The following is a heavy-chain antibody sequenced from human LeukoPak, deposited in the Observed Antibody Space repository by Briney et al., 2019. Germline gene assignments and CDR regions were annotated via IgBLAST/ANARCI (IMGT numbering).Heavy chain of an antibody. V-gene: IGHV3-7*01. CDR1: GFTFSSYW. J-gene: IGHJ4*02. D-gene: IGHD6-19*01. CDR2: IKQDGSEK. Sequence: GGSLRLSCAASGFTFSSYWMSWVRQAPGKGLEWVANIKQDGSEKYYVDSVKGRFTISRDNAKNSLYLQMNSLRAEDTAVYYCVQVNERNPEIAVAWRGSAKSPLGNYFDYWGQGTLVTVSS. CDR3: VQVNERNPEIAVAWRGSAKSPLGNYFDY.